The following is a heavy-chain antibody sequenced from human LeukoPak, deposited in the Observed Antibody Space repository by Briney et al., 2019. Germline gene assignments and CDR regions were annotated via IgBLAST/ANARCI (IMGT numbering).Heavy chain of an antibody. V-gene: IGHV3-11*05. D-gene: IGHD6-19*01. CDR1: GFIFSDYY. CDR3: ARGGKWLETQFDY. Sequence: PGGSLRLSCATSGFIFSDYYMSWIRQAPGKGLEWVSYISSSSSSTNYAASVRGRFTISRDNGKNSLHLQMNNLRAEDTAVYYCARGGKWLETQFDYWGQGTLVTVSS. CDR2: ISSSSSST. J-gene: IGHJ4*02.